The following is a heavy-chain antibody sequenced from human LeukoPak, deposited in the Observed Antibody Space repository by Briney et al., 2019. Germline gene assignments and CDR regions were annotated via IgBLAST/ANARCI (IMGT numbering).Heavy chain of an antibody. Sequence: SETLSLTCTVSGGSISSGSYYWSWIRQPAGKGLEWIGRIYTSGSTYYNPSLKSRVTISVDTSKNQFSLKLSSVTAADTAVYYCARDRRYCSGGSCYPGPIDAFDIWGQGTMVTVSS. CDR2: IYTSGST. V-gene: IGHV4-61*02. J-gene: IGHJ3*02. CDR1: GGSISSGSYY. D-gene: IGHD2-15*01. CDR3: ARDRRYCSGGSCYPGPIDAFDI.